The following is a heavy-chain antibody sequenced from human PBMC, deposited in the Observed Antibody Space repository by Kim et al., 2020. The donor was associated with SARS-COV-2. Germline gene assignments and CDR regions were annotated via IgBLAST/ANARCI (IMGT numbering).Heavy chain of an antibody. V-gene: IGHV3-23*01. D-gene: IGHD6-19*01. Sequence: YYIDSVKGRFTISRDNSKNTLYLQMNSLRAEDTAVYYCAKSPLTWASAFDSWGQGTLVTVSS. J-gene: IGHJ4*02. CDR3: AKSPLTWASAFDS.